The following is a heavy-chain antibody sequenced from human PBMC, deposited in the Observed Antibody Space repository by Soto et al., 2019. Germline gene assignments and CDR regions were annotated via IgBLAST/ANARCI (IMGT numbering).Heavy chain of an antibody. J-gene: IGHJ4*02. CDR3: ARENYGDYYDHFEY. V-gene: IGHV4-59*01. CDR1: GGSISSYY. CDR2: IYYSGST. D-gene: IGHD4-17*01. Sequence: SETLSLTCTVSGGSISSYYWSWIRQPPGKGLEWIGYIYYSGSTNYNPSLKSRVTISVDTSKNQFSLKLSSVTAADTAVYYCARENYGDYYDHFEYWGQGTLVTVSS.